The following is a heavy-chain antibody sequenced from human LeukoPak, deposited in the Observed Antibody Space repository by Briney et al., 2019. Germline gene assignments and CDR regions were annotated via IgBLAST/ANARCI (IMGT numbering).Heavy chain of an antibody. CDR3: ARDGTAVAGLDY. V-gene: IGHV1-2*02. Sequence: ASVKVSCKASGYTFTSYDINWVRQATGQGLEWMGWINPNSGGTNYAQKFQGRVTMTRDTSISTAYMELSRLRSDDTAVYYCARDGTAVAGLDYWGQGTLVTVSS. CDR1: GYTFTSYD. D-gene: IGHD6-19*01. CDR2: INPNSGGT. J-gene: IGHJ4*02.